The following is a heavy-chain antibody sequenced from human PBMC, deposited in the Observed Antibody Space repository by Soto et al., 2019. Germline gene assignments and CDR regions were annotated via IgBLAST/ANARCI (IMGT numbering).Heavy chain of an antibody. CDR2: ISSSSSYI. V-gene: IGHV3-21*01. CDR1: GFTFSSYS. CDR3: ARDRAPLRPSDAFDI. Sequence: GGSLRLSCAASGFTFSSYSMNWVRQAPGKGLEWVSSISSSSSYIYYADSVKGRFTISRDNAKNSLYLQMNSLRAEDTAVYYCARDRAPLRPSDAFDIWGQGTMVTVSS. D-gene: IGHD4-17*01. J-gene: IGHJ3*02.